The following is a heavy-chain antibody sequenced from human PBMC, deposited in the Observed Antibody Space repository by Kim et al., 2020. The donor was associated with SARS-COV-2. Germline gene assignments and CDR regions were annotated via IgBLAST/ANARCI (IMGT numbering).Heavy chain of an antibody. CDR3: ARGLGGEFDY. Sequence: YIYYADSVKGRFTISRDNAKNSLYLQMNSLRAEDTAVYYCARGLGGEFDYWGQGTLVTVSS. V-gene: IGHV3-21*01. J-gene: IGHJ4*02. CDR2: YI. D-gene: IGHD3-16*01.